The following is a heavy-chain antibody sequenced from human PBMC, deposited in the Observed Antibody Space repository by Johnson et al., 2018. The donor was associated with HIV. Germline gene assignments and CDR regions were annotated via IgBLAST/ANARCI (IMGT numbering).Heavy chain of an antibody. CDR1: GFTVNSNY. CDR2: IYSGGST. V-gene: IGHV3-66*01. Sequence: VQLVESGGGLVQPGGSLRLSCAASGFTVNSNYMSWVRQAPGKGLEWVSVIYSGGSTYYADSVKGRFTISRDNSKNTLYLQRNSLRAADTAMYYCARDDIRDGKSFDIWRQGKMVTVSS. J-gene: IGHJ3*02. CDR3: ARDDIRDGKSFDI.